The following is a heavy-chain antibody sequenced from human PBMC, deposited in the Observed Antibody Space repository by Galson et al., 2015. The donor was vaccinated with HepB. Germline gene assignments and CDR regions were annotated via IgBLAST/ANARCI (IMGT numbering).Heavy chain of an antibody. CDR3: ARDRERYFDWLPDGSPYYYYGMDV. D-gene: IGHD3-9*01. CDR2: IIPIFGTA. CDR1: GGTFSSYA. Sequence: SVKVSCKASGGTFSSYAISWVRQAPGQGLEWMGGIIPIFGTANYAQKFQGRVTITADESTSTAYMELSSLRSEDTAVYYCARDRERYFDWLPDGSPYYYYGMDVWGQGTTVTVSS. V-gene: IGHV1-69*13. J-gene: IGHJ6*02.